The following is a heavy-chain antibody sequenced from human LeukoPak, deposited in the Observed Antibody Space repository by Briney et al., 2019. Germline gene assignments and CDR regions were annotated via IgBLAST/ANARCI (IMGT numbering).Heavy chain of an antibody. CDR3: ATDTSAYYSGYFVH. Sequence: PSETLSLTCSVSGGPIRSYYWSWLRQPPGKGLEGKGLEWIGYIYYGGSTSGSTNYNPSLKSRVTISVDTSKNQFSLKLSSVTAADTAVYYCATDTSAYYSGYFVHWGQGALVTVSS. V-gene: IGHV4-4*08. CDR2: IYYGGSTSGST. J-gene: IGHJ4*02. D-gene: IGHD3-22*01. CDR1: GGPIRSYY.